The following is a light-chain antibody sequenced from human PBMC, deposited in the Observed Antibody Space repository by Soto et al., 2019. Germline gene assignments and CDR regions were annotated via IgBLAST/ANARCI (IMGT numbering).Light chain of an antibody. CDR1: QSVPSDS. Sequence: IVLTQSPATLSVSPGEEAILSCRASQSVPSDSLGWYQHKPGQAPRLLIYATSKKATGVPARFGGSGTGKDFTLSVNTVEPEDFAVYYCQHYDIATRTFGQGTKLEVK. CDR3: QHYDIATRT. J-gene: IGKJ1*01. V-gene: IGKV3-20*01. CDR2: ATS.